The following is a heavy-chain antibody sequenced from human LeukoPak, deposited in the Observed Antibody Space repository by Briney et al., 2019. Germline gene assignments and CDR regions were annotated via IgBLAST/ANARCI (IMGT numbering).Heavy chain of an antibody. CDR3: AKDVGSHSTHLSN. V-gene: IGHV3-30*18. CDR2: VSYDGTNK. D-gene: IGHD1-26*01. Sequence: PGGSLRLSCVASGFTFSNYGMHWVRQAPGKGLEWVAVVSYDGTNKYYADSVKGRFTISRDNSKNTLCLQMNSLRAEDTAVYYCAKDVGSHSTHLSNWGQGTLVTVSS. CDR1: GFTFSNYG. J-gene: IGHJ4*02.